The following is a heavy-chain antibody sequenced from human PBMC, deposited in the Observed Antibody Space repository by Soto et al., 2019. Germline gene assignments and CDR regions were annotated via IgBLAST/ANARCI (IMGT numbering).Heavy chain of an antibody. V-gene: IGHV1-24*01. CDR2: FDPEDGET. D-gene: IGHD6-19*01. Sequence: ASVKVSCKVSGYTLTELSMHWVRQAPGKGLEWMGGFDPEDGETIYAQKFQGRVTMTEDTSTDTAYMELSSLRSEDTAVYYCATVQWLGRRAEYFQHWGQGTLVTVSS. CDR1: GYTLTELS. CDR3: ATVQWLGRRAEYFQH. J-gene: IGHJ1*01.